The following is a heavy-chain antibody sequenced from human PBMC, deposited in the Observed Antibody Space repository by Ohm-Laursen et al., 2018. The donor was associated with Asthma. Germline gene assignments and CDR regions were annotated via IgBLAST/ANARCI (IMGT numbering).Heavy chain of an antibody. J-gene: IGHJ4*02. CDR2: IRWNSGSI. D-gene: IGHD3-9*01. V-gene: IGHV3-9*01. CDR1: GFTFDDYA. CDR3: ARDYSTPYYDILTGYSLPDY. Sequence: SLRLSCAASGFTFDDYAMHWVRQAPGKGLEWVSGIRWNSGSIGYADSVKGRFTISRDNSKNTLYLQMNSLRAEDTAVYYCARDYSTPYYDILTGYSLPDYWGQGTLVTVSS.